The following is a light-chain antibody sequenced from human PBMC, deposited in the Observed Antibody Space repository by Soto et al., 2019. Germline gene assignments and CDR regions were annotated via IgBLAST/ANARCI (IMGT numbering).Light chain of an antibody. J-gene: IGKJ3*01. CDR3: QQRSNWPRRFT. V-gene: IGKV3-11*01. CDR2: DAS. CDR1: QSVGTY. Sequence: EIVLTQSPATPSLSPGERATLSCRASQSVGTYLAWYQQKPGQAPRLLIYDASNRATGIPARFSGSGSGTDFTLTISSLEPEDFAVYYCQQRSNWPRRFTFGPGTKVDIK.